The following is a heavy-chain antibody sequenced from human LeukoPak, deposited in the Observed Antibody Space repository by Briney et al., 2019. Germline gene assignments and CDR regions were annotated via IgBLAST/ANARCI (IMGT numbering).Heavy chain of an antibody. CDR2: IFANGRTT. D-gene: IGHD1-26*01. CDR1: GFTFSTYA. Sequence: PGGSLRLSCAASGFTFSTYAMNWVRQAPGRGLEWVSIIFANGRTTYYADSVKGRFSISRDNSRNTLYLQMNSLRAEDTAVFYCARAIVGATTRSFDYWGQGTLVTVSS. CDR3: ARAIVGATTRSFDY. J-gene: IGHJ4*02. V-gene: IGHV3-23*05.